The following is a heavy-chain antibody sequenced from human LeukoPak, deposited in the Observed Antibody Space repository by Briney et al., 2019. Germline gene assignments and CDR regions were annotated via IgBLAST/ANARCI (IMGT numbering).Heavy chain of an antibody. CDR1: GGSISSSSYY. J-gene: IGHJ1*01. CDR2: IYYSGST. CDR3: AIGYCSSTSCYGEYFQH. D-gene: IGHD2-2*01. V-gene: IGHV4-39*01. Sequence: PSETLSLTCTVSGGSISSSSYYWGWIRQPPGKGLEWIGSIYYSGSTYYNPSLKSRVTISVDTSKNQFSLKLSSVTAADTAVYYCAIGYCSSTSCYGEYFQHWGQGTLVTVSS.